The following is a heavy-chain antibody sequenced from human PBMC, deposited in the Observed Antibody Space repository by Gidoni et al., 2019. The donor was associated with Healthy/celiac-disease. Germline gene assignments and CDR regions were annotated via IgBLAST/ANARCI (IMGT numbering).Heavy chain of an antibody. CDR2: IYSGGST. D-gene: IGHD4-17*01. Sequence: EVQLVESGGGLIQPGGSLRLSCAASGFTVSSNYMSRVRQAPGKGLEWVSVIYSGGSTYYADSVKGRFTISRDNSKNTLYLQMNSLRAEDTAVYYCARGSPADYGDYPSPGATGYYYYGMDVWGQGTTVTVSS. V-gene: IGHV3-53*01. CDR1: GFTVSSNY. CDR3: ARGSPADYGDYPSPGATGYYYYGMDV. J-gene: IGHJ6*02.